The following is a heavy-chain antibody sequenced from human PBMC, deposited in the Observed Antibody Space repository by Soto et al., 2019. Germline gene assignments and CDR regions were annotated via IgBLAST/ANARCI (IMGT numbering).Heavy chain of an antibody. J-gene: IGHJ5*02. CDR2: IYYSGST. D-gene: IGHD3-10*01. CDR1: GGSISSSSYY. CDR3: ATDKYYYGSGANRFDP. Sequence: QLQLQESGPGLVKPSETLSLTCTVSGGSISSSSYYWGWIRQPPGKGLEWIGSIYYSGSTYYNPSPKSRVTISVDTSKNQFSLKLSSVTAADTAVYYCATDKYYYGSGANRFDPWGQGTLVTVSS. V-gene: IGHV4-39*01.